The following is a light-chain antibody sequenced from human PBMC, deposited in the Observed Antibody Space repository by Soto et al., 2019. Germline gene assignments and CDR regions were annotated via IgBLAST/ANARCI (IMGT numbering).Light chain of an antibody. CDR3: HQYDNAPQT. CDR2: GAS. CDR1: QIVSNNY. V-gene: IGKV3-20*01. J-gene: IGKJ2*01. Sequence: EIVLTQSPGTLSLSPGERATLSCRASQIVSNNYLAWYQHKPGQAPRLLIYGASSRATGIPDRISGSGSGTDFTLDISRLEPDDFAVYYCHQYDNAPQTYGQGTKVDIK.